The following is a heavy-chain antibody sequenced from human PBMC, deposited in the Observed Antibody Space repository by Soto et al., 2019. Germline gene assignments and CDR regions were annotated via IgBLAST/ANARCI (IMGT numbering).Heavy chain of an antibody. CDR3: ARTGGDTAYYFDS. D-gene: IGHD3-16*01. Sequence: SETLSLTCTVSGASISSGGYYWSWIRQHPGKGLEWIGFIYRSGSSYYNPSLKNRITISVDTSKNQFSLKLSSLNAADTAVYYCARTGGDTAYYFDSWSQGAQVTVSS. V-gene: IGHV4-31*03. J-gene: IGHJ4*02. CDR1: GASISSGGYY. CDR2: IYRSGSS.